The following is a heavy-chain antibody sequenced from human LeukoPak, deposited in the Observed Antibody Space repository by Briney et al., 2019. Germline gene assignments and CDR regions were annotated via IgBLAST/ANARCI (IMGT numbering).Heavy chain of an antibody. CDR1: GFTFSSYG. J-gene: IGHJ4*02. CDR3: ARARTTATARFDY. V-gene: IGHV3-30*02. Sequence: PGGSLRLSCAASGFTFSSYGMHWVRQAPGKGLEWVAFIRYDGSNKYYADSVKGRFTISRDNSKNTLYLQMNSLRAEDTAVYYCARARTTATARFDYLGQGTLVTVSS. CDR2: IRYDGSNK. D-gene: IGHD4-17*01.